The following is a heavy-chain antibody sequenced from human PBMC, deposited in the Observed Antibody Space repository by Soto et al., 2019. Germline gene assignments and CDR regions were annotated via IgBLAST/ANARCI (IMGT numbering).Heavy chain of an antibody. D-gene: IGHD1-26*01. CDR2: IYWDDSK. J-gene: IGHJ4*02. Sequence: QITLKESGPTLVKPTQPLTLTCTFSGFSLTTDRVGVGWIRQPPGEALEWLAVIYWDDSKTYRPSLESRLTIPKGTAKKQVALTMTNMDSLATATYYCAHAYGGRSLYWGQGTLVTVSS. CDR3: AHAYGGRSLY. CDR1: GFSLTTDRVG. V-gene: IGHV2-5*02.